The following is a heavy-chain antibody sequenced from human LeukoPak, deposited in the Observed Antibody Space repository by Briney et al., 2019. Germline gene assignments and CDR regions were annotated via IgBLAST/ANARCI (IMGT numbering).Heavy chain of an antibody. Sequence: SETLSLTCAVYGGSFSSYYWSWIRQPPGKGLEWIAYIYYSGSTNYNPSLKSRVTISLDTSKNQFSLKLSSVTAADTAVYYCARSWEMATIRYWGQGTLVTVSS. J-gene: IGHJ4*02. V-gene: IGHV4-59*01. CDR1: GGSFSSYY. CDR2: IYYSGST. D-gene: IGHD5-24*01. CDR3: ARSWEMATIRY.